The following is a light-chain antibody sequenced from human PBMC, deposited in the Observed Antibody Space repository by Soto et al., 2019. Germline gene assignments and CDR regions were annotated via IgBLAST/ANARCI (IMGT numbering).Light chain of an antibody. CDR3: QQYEGLPYT. V-gene: IGKV1-33*01. Sequence: DIQMTQSPSSLPASVEERVSITCQASEDIGKYLNWYQQKPGKAPNVLIYESSKLEAGAPSRFSGSGSGTDFTFTISSLQPEDIATYYCQQYEGLPYTFGPGTKLEI. CDR2: ESS. J-gene: IGKJ2*01. CDR1: EDIGKY.